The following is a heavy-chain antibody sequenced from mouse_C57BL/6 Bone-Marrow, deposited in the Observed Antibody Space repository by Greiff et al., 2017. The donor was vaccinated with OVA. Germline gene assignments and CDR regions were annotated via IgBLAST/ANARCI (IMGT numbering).Heavy chain of an antibody. J-gene: IGHJ4*01. CDR3: ARWVMDY. Sequence: EVKLMGSGPELVKPGASVKISCKASGYSFTGYYMNWVKQSPEKSLEWIGEINPSTGGTTYNQKFKAKATLTVDKSSSTAYMQLKSLTSEDSAVYYCARWVMDYWGQGTSVTVSS. V-gene: IGHV1-42*01. CDR2: INPSTGGT. CDR1: GYSFTGYY.